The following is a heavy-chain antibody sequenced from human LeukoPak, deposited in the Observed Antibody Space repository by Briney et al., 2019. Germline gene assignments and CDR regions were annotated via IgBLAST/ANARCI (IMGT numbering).Heavy chain of an antibody. J-gene: IGHJ6*02. CDR2: IYYSGSI. CDR3: ASKSGVGYYYYGMDV. D-gene: IGHD2-2*01. CDR1: GGSVSSGNYY. V-gene: IGHV4-61*01. Sequence: SETLSLTCTVSGGSVSSGNYYWNWIRQPPGKGLEWIGYIYYSGSINYNPSLKSRVTISVDTSKSQFSLKLSSVTAADTAVYYCASKSGVGYYYYGMDVWGQGTTVTVSS.